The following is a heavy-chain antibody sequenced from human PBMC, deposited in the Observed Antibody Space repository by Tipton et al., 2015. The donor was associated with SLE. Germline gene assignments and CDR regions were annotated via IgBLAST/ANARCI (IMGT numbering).Heavy chain of an antibody. Sequence: QLVQSGPEVKKPGASVKVSCKASGYTFTTYGISWVRQAPGQGLEWMGWISAYYGYTHYAQNLQGRVTLTTDTATTTAYMELRSLRSDDTAVYYCVRGGETRGVVYFQHWGQGTLVSVSS. V-gene: IGHV1-18*01. J-gene: IGHJ1*01. CDR1: GYTFTTYG. CDR3: VRGGETRGVVYFQH. CDR2: ISAYYGYT. D-gene: IGHD1-1*01.